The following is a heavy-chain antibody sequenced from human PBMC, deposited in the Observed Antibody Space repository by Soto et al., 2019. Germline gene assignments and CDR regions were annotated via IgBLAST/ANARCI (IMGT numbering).Heavy chain of an antibody. V-gene: IGHV4-34*01. CDR1: GGSFSGYY. CDR2: IYHSGST. Sequence: SETLSLTCAVYGGSFSGYYWSWIRQPPGKGLEWIGDIYHSGSTNYNPSLKSRLTMSVDTSKNQFSLSLTSVTAADTAVYYCARAGSTMTAHWDPIPIDYWGHGTLVTVSS. J-gene: IGHJ4*01. D-gene: IGHD4-17*01. CDR3: ARAGSTMTAHWDPIPIDY.